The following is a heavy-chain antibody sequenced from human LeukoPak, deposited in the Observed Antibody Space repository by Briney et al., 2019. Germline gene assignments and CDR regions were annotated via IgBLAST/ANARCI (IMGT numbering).Heavy chain of an antibody. J-gene: IGHJ3*02. CDR2: TYYRSKWYD. Sequence: SQTLSLTCAISGDSVSSNSATWNWIRQSPSRGLEWLVRTYYRSKWYDDYALSMKSRITINPDTSKNQFSLQLSSVTPEDTAVYYCARGDSSTWYFLGAFDIWGQGTMVTVSS. CDR1: GDSVSSNSAT. D-gene: IGHD6-13*01. V-gene: IGHV6-1*01. CDR3: ARGDSSTWYFLGAFDI.